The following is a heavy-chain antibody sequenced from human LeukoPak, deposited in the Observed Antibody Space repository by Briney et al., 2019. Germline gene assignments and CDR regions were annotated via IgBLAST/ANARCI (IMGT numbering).Heavy chain of an antibody. Sequence: GGSLRLSCAASGFTVSSNYMSWVRQAPGKGLEWVSFIRGRAYGGTTEYAASVKGRFTISRDDSKSIAYLQMNSLKTEDTAVYYCTRAEITIFGVVIIGDYWGQGTQVTVSS. D-gene: IGHD3-3*01. CDR3: TRAEITIFGVVIIGDY. CDR1: GFTVSSNY. J-gene: IGHJ4*02. CDR2: IRGRAYGGTT. V-gene: IGHV3-49*04.